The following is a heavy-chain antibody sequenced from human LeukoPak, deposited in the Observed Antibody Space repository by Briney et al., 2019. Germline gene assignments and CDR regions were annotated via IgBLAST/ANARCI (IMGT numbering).Heavy chain of an antibody. D-gene: IGHD3-22*01. J-gene: IGHJ4*02. V-gene: IGHV4-39*07. CDR2: IYYSGST. Sequence: SETLSLTCTVSGGSISSSSYYWGWIRQPPGKGLEWIGSIYYSGSTYYNPSLKSRVTISVDTSKNQFSLRLRSVTAADTAVYYCASAQYYESSGIIDFWGQGTLVTVSS. CDR3: ASAQYYESSGIIDF. CDR1: GGSISSSSYY.